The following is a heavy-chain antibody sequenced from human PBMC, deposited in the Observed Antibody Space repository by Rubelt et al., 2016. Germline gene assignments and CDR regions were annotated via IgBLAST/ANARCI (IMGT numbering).Heavy chain of an antibody. CDR2: INHSGST. J-gene: IGHJ4*02. CDR3: ARGRRQWPYIRPYDY. CDR1: GGSFSGYY. Sequence: QVQLQQWGAGLLKPSETLSLTCAVYGGSFSGYYWSWIRQPPGKGLEWIGEINHSGSTNYNPSLKSRVTISVDTSKDQFSLKLSSVTAAGTAGYYCARGRRQWPYIRPYDYWGQGTLVTVSS. V-gene: IGHV4-34*01. D-gene: IGHD6-19*01.